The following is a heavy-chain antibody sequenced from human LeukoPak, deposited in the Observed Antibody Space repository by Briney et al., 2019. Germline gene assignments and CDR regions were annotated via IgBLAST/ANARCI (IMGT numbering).Heavy chain of an antibody. Sequence: ASVKVSCKASGYTFTSYGINWVRQAPGQGLEWMGWISASSGNTKYAQKIQDRVTLTTDTSTRTAYMELGSLRSDDTAVYYCARGTIGGVDYFYMDVWGKGTTVTVSS. D-gene: IGHD1-1*01. CDR1: GYTFTSYG. CDR2: ISASSGNT. J-gene: IGHJ6*03. V-gene: IGHV1-18*01. CDR3: ARGTIGGVDYFYMDV.